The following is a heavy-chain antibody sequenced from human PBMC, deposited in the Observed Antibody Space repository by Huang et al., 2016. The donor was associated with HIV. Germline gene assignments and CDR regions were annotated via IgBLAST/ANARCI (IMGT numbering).Heavy chain of an antibody. D-gene: IGHD3-10*01. CDR3: AKGIKSSGSYYFDY. V-gene: IGHV3-23*01. CDR1: GFTFNNYA. J-gene: IGHJ4*02. CDR2: ISGNGGST. Sequence: EVQLLESGGGLVQPGGSLKLSCAASGFTFNNYALNWVRQAPVKGLEWVSTISGNGGSTYYADSVKGRFTISRDNSKNTRYLHMNSLRVEDTAVYYCAKGIKSSGSYYFDYWGQGTLVTVSS.